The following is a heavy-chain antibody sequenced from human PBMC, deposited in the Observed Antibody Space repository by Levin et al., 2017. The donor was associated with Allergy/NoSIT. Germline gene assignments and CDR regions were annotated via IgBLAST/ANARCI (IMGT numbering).Heavy chain of an antibody. CDR3: AKGITIFGVGRLDN. CDR2: ITGDAEDT. J-gene: IGHJ4*02. Sequence: ASVKVSCAASGFTFRNYAMNWVRQAAGKGLEWVSGITGDAEDTHYADSVKGRFTISRDNSKNTVYLQMNRLRADDTAIYYCAKGITIFGVGRLDNWGQGTPVTVSS. CDR1: GFTFRNYA. D-gene: IGHD3-3*01. V-gene: IGHV3-23*01.